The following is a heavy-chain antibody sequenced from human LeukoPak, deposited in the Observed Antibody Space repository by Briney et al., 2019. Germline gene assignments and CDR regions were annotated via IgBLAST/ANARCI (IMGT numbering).Heavy chain of an antibody. CDR2: IKSKTDGGTT. V-gene: IGHV3-15*01. D-gene: IGHD6-13*01. Sequence: GGSLRLSCAASGFTFSNAWMSWVRQAPGKGLEWVGRIKSKTDGGTTDYAAPVKGRFTISRDDSKNTLYLQMNSLRTEDTAVYYCTTDPPIGSSWYGSDYWGQGTLVTVSS. CDR1: GFTFSNAW. CDR3: TTDPPIGSSWYGSDY. J-gene: IGHJ4*02.